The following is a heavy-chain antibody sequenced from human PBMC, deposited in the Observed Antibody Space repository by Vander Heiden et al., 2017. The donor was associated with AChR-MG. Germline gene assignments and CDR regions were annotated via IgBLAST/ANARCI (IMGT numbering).Heavy chain of an antibody. CDR1: GGAFSSYA. J-gene: IGHJ3*02. CDR3: ARVRGRIFGVVIPDAFDI. CDR2: IIPIVGTA. V-gene: IGHV1-69*01. Sequence: QVQLVQSGAEVKKPGSSVKVSCKASGGAFSSYAISWVRQAPGQGLEWMGGIIPIVGTANYAQKFQGRVTITADESTSTAYMELSSLRSEDTAVYYCARVRGRIFGVVIPDAFDIWGQGTMVTVSS. D-gene: IGHD3-3*01.